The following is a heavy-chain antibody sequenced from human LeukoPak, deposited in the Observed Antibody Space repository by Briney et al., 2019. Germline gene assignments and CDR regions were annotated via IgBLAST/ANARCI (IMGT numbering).Heavy chain of an antibody. D-gene: IGHD5-18*01. CDR1: RFTFDAYA. CDR3: AKGIQAGYSYGMDV. CDR2: ISLNSGTI. Sequence: GGSLRLSCAASRFTFDAYAMYWVRQAPGKGLEWVSGISLNSGTIGYADSVKGRFTISRDNAKNFLYLQMNSLRGEDTALYYCAKGIQAGYSYGMDVWGQGTTVTVSS. V-gene: IGHV3-9*01. J-gene: IGHJ6*02.